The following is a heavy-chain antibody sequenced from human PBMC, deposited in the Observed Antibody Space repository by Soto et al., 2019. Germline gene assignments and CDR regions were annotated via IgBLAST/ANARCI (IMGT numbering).Heavy chain of an antibody. CDR3: AVETVGGSPGDC. CDR1: GGSISDYPSSHY. CDR2: VSTSGHP. V-gene: IGHV4-4*07. Sequence: PSETLSLTCTVSGGSISDYPSSHYWSWIRQPAGKGLEWVGRVSTSGHPTYSPSLKSRVTMSLDTSKNQFSLTVNSVTAADTAMYYCAVETVGGSPGDCWGQGTLVTVSS. D-gene: IGHD1-26*01. J-gene: IGHJ1*01.